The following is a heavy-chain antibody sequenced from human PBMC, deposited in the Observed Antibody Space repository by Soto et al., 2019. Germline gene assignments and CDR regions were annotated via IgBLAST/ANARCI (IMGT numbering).Heavy chain of an antibody. V-gene: IGHV5-51*01. CDR3: VRPVYSGSYYYYYGMDV. CDR1: GYSFTSYW. CDR2: IYPGDSDT. Sequence: GESLKISCKGSGYSFTSYWIGWVRQMPGKGLEWMGIIYPGDSDTRYSPSFQGQVTISADKSISTAYLQWSSLKASDTAMYYCVRPVYSGSYYYYYGMDVWGQGTTVTVSS. J-gene: IGHJ6*02. D-gene: IGHD1-26*01.